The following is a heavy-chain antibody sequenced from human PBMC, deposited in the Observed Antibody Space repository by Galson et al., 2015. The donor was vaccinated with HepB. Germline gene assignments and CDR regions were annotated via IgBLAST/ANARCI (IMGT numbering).Heavy chain of an antibody. V-gene: IGHV4-59*01. CDR1: GGSMNDYY. CDR3: ARVVGQWLIHDAFDL. J-gene: IGHJ3*01. Sequence: ETLSLTCTVSGGSMNDYYCTWIRQPPGKALERLGHVYYTGSTQYNPSLKSRATISIDTSKNPFSLKLTSLTVADTAVYFCARVVGQWLIHDAFDLWGQGTLVTVSS. D-gene: IGHD6-19*01. CDR2: VYYTGST.